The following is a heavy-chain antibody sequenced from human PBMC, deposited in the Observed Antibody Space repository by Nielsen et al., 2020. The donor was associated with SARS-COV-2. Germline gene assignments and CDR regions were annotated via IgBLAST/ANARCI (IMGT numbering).Heavy chain of an antibody. CDR1: GFTFSNYG. CDR2: IYYDGSNK. D-gene: IGHD6-25*01. CDR3: ARDQDGGAATSNWYFDL. J-gene: IGHJ2*01. Sequence: GESLKISCAASGFTFSNYGMHWVRQAPGKGLEWVAAIYYDGSNKYYADSVKGRFTISRDNSKNTLYLQMNSLRAEDTAVYYCARDQDGGAATSNWYFDLWGRGTLVIVSS. V-gene: IGHV3-33*01.